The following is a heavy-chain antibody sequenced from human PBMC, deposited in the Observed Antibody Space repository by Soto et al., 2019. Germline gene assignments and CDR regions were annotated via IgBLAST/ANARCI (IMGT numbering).Heavy chain of an antibody. Sequence: PGGSLRLSCAASGFTFSSYWMSWVRQAPGKGLEWVANIKPGGSEKWYADSVKGRFTISRDNSKNTLYLQMNSLRAEDTAVYYCARAAYGDYVYGMDVWGQGTTVTVSS. J-gene: IGHJ6*02. CDR2: IKPGGSEK. D-gene: IGHD4-17*01. V-gene: IGHV3-7*02. CDR1: GFTFSSYW. CDR3: ARAAYGDYVYGMDV.